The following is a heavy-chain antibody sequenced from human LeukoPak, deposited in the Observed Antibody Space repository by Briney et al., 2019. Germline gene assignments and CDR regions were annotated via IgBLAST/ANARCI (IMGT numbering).Heavy chain of an antibody. CDR2: IYYSGST. CDR3: ARGHSPVTTKVSYFQH. J-gene: IGHJ1*01. D-gene: IGHD4-17*01. Sequence: KPSETLSLTCTVSGGSVSSGSYYWNWIRQPPGKGLEWIGSIYYSGSTNYNPSLKSRATILVDTSKNQFSLKLSSVTAADTAVYYCARGHSPVTTKVSYFQHWGQGTLVTVSS. CDR1: GGSVSSGSYY. V-gene: IGHV4-39*07.